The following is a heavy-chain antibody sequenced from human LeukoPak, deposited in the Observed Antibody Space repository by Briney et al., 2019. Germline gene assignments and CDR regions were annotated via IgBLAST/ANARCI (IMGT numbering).Heavy chain of an antibody. V-gene: IGHV3-30*18. D-gene: IGHD6-19*01. Sequence: PGKSLRLSCVVSGFNLSSDVMHWVRQAPGKGLEWVAVISYDGTTKYYADSVKGRFTISRDIPKNTVYLQINSLRAEDTAVYYCGKTTAGFSSGQKPAWPVDYWGQGTLVTVSS. J-gene: IGHJ4*02. CDR2: ISYDGTTK. CDR3: GKTTAGFSSGQKPAWPVDY. CDR1: GFNLSSDV.